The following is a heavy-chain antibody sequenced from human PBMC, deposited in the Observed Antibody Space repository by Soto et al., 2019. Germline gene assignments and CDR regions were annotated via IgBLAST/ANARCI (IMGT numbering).Heavy chain of an antibody. CDR2: IYHSGST. J-gene: IGHJ6*04. V-gene: IGHV4-38-2*01. CDR1: GYSISSGYY. Sequence: SETLSLTCAVSGYSISSGYYWGWIRQPPGKGLEWIGSIYHSGSTYYNPSLKSRVTISVDTSKNQFSLKLSSVTAADTAVYYCARHDSSGWFYYYYGMDVWGKGTTVTVSS. D-gene: IGHD3-22*01. CDR3: ARHDSSGWFYYYYGMDV.